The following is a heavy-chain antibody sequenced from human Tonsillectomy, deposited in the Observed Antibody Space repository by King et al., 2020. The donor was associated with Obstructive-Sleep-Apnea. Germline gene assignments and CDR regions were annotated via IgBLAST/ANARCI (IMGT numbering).Heavy chain of an antibody. CDR3: ARGSFDFWSGYYQIPPYFDY. CDR2: ISAYNGNT. J-gene: IGHJ4*02. CDR1: GYTFTSYG. V-gene: IGHV1-18*04. Sequence: VQLVESGAEVKKPGASVKVSCKASGYTFTSYGISWVRQAPGQGLEWMGWISAYNGNTNYAQKPQGRVTITTDTSTSTAYMELRSLRSNDTAVYYCARGSFDFWSGYYQIPPYFDYWGQGTLVTVSS. D-gene: IGHD3-3*01.